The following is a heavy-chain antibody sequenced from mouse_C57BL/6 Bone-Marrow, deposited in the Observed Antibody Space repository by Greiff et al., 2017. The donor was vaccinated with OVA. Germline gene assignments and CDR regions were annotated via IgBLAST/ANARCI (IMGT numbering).Heavy chain of an antibody. CDR3: TSLWYPY. CDR2: IDPENGDT. J-gene: IGHJ2*01. V-gene: IGHV14-4*01. D-gene: IGHD2-1*01. Sequence: DVKLVESGAELVRPGASVKLSCTASGFNIKDDYMHWVKQRPEQGLEWIGWIDPENGDTEYASKFQGKATITADTSSNTAYLQLSSLTSEDTAVYYCTSLWYPYWGQGTTLTVSS. CDR1: GFNIKDDY.